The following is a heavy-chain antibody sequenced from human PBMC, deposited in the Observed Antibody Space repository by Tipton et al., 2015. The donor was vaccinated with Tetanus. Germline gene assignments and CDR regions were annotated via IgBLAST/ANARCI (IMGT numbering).Heavy chain of an antibody. J-gene: IGHJ4*02. D-gene: IGHD3-22*01. V-gene: IGHV4-61*01. CDR3: ARSFFDGSGYKIDN. Sequence: TLSLTCTVSGASVRSLNHYWSWLRQPPGKPLEWISDIYYSGATEYNPSLKSRVTLSVDRSKNQFSLKLSSMTAADTAVVFCARSFFDGSGYKIDNWGQGTLVTVSS. CDR1: GASVRSLNHY. CDR2: IYYSGAT.